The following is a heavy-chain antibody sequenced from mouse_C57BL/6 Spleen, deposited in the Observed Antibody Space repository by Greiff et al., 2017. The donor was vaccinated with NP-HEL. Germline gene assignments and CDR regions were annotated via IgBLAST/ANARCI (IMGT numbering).Heavy chain of an antibody. D-gene: IGHD1-1*01. V-gene: IGHV1-72*01. CDR3: ERSANYYGSTWYFDV. CDR2: IDPNSGGT. Sequence: QVQLQQPGAELVKPGASVKLSCKASGYTFTSYWMHWVKQRPGRGLEWIGRIDPNSGGTTYNEKFKSKATLTVDKPSSTAYMQLSSLTSEDSAVYSCERSANYYGSTWYFDVWGTGTTVTVSS. J-gene: IGHJ1*03. CDR1: GYTFTSYW.